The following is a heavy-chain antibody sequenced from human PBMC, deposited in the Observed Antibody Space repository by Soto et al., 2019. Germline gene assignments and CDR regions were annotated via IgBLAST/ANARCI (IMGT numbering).Heavy chain of an antibody. J-gene: IGHJ6*02. V-gene: IGHV4-30-4*01. D-gene: IGHD1-7*01. CDR2: IYYSGST. CDR1: GGSISSGDYY. Sequence: SETLSLTCTVSGGSISSGDYYWSWIRQPPGKGLEWIGNIYYSGSTYYNPSLKSRVTISLDTSKNHFSLKLSSVTAADTAVYYCARGPITGTAWGMDVWGQGTTVTVSS. CDR3: ARGPITGTAWGMDV.